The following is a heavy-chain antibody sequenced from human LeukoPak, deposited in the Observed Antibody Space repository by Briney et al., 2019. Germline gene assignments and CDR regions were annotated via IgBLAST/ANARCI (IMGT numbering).Heavy chain of an antibody. D-gene: IGHD3-9*01. Sequence: GGSLRLSCAASGFTFNNYGMHCVRQAPGKGLEWVSYISSSSNIIYYADSVRGRFTISRDNAKKSLFLQMNSLRDEDTAAYYCARAMYYDVLTGYSDYWGQGTLVTVSS. CDR2: ISSSSNII. V-gene: IGHV3-48*02. J-gene: IGHJ4*02. CDR3: ARAMYYDVLTGYSDY. CDR1: GFTFNNYG.